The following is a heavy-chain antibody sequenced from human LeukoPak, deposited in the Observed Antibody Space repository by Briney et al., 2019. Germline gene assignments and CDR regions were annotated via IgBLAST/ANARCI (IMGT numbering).Heavy chain of an antibody. V-gene: IGHV3-43D*03. J-gene: IGHJ4*02. CDR1: GFAFDNYA. CDR2: ISWDGGST. Sequence: GGSLRLSCAASGFAFDNYAMHWVRQAPGKGLEWVSLISWDGGSTYYADSVKGRFTISRDNSKNSLYLQMNSLRAQDTASYYCANSYDYWGQGTLGTVSS. D-gene: IGHD1-26*01. CDR3: ANSYDY.